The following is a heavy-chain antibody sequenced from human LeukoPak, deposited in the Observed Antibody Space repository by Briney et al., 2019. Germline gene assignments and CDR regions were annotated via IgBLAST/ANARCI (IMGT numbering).Heavy chain of an antibody. CDR3: VRHFVEMAAITDY. Sequence: SETLSLTCTVFGGSMSSTIYSWGWIRQPPGKGLEWIGSVYYSEITYQNPSLKSRITISVDMSENQFSLKLSSVTAADTAVYYCVRHFVEMAAITDYWGQGALVTVSS. D-gene: IGHD5-12*01. J-gene: IGHJ4*02. V-gene: IGHV4-39*01. CDR1: GGSMSSTIYS. CDR2: VYYSEIT.